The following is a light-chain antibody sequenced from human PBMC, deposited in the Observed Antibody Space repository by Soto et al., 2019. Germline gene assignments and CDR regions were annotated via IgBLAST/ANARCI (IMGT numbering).Light chain of an antibody. Sequence: EIVLTQSPATLSLSPGERATLSCRASQSVSSYLAWYQQKPGQAPRLLIYDASNRATGIPARFSGSGSGTDFTLTISCLEPEGVAVYYCQQRSNWLTFGGGTKVEIK. CDR2: DAS. J-gene: IGKJ4*01. CDR1: QSVSSY. CDR3: QQRSNWLT. V-gene: IGKV3-11*01.